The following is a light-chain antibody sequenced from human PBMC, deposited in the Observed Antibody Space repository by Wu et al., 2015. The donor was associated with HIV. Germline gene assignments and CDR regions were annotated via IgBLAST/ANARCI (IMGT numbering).Light chain of an antibody. CDR1: QEIRDD. CDR2: GAS. V-gene: IGKV1-6*01. Sequence: AIQMTQSPSSLSASVGDRVIITCRASQEIRDDLSWFQQKPGRAPKLLIYGASILHSGVPSRFSGSGSGTDFTLTISDLQSEDFATYYCLQDFSYPRTFGQGTKVAVK. CDR3: LQDFSYPRT. J-gene: IGKJ1*01.